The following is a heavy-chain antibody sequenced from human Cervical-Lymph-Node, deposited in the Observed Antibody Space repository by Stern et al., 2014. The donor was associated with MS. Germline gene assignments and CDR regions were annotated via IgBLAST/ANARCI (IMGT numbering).Heavy chain of an antibody. CDR1: GGSFSGYY. J-gene: IGHJ5*02. Sequence: QVQLHQWGAGLLKPSETLSLTCAVYGGSFSGYYWSWIRQPPGKGLEWIGEINHSGSTNYNPSLKSRVTISVDTSKNQFSLKLSSVTAADTAVYYCARGLLLRFLEWLDAPLWWFDPWGQGTLVTVSS. CDR3: ARGLLLRFLEWLDAPLWWFDP. D-gene: IGHD3-3*01. V-gene: IGHV4-34*01. CDR2: INHSGST.